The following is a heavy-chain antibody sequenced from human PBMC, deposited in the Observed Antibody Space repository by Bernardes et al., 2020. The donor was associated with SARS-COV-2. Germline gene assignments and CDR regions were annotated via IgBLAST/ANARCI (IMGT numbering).Heavy chain of an antibody. CDR3: VRGPSDGHGRFEY. V-gene: IGHV3-74*03. J-gene: IGHJ4*02. CDR2: INVDGSTT. CDR1: GFTFSSYW. Sequence: GGSLRLSCTASGFTFSSYWMHWVRQAPGKGLVWVSRINVDGSTTTYADSVKGRFTISRDNARNTLYLQMNSLRDEDTALYYCVRGPSDGHGRFEYWGQGTLGTGSS.